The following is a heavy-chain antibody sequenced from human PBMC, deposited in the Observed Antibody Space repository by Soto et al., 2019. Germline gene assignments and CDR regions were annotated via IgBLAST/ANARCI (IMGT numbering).Heavy chain of an antibody. CDR1: GYTLTELS. V-gene: IGHV1-24*01. Sequence: ASVKVSCKVSGYTLTELSMHWVRQAPGKGLEWMGGFDPEDGETIHAQKFQGRVTMTEDTSTDTAYMELSSLRSEDTAVYYCATGQVSSYYPLSFDYWGQGTLVTVSS. J-gene: IGHJ4*02. CDR3: ATGQVSSYYPLSFDY. CDR2: FDPEDGET. D-gene: IGHD1-26*01.